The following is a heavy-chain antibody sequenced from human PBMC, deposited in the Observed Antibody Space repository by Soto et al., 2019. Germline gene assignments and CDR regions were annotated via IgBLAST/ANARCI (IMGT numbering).Heavy chain of an antibody. J-gene: IGHJ4*02. V-gene: IGHV2-5*02. CDR2: IYWDDDK. CDR3: AHYSSTSSYDY. D-gene: IGHD6-13*01. CDR1: GFSLSTSGMG. Sequence: SGPTLVNPTQTFTLACTFSGFSLSTSGMGVGWIRQPPGKALEWLALIYWDDDKRYSPSLKSRLTITKDTSKNQVVLTMTNMDPVDTATYFCAHYSSTSSYDYWSQGTLVTVSS.